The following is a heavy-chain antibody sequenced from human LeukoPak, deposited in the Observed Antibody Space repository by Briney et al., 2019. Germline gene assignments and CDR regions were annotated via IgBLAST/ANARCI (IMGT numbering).Heavy chain of an antibody. Sequence: GASVKVSCKASGYTFTGFYLHWVRQAPGKGLEWMGGFDPEDGETIYAQKFQGRVTMTEDTSTDTAYMELSSLRSEDTAVYYCATDSVRGVIIPVGLLDYYYGMDVWGQGTTVTVSS. J-gene: IGHJ6*02. V-gene: IGHV1-24*01. D-gene: IGHD3-10*01. CDR2: FDPEDGET. CDR3: ATDSVRGVIIPVGLLDYYYGMDV. CDR1: GYTFTGFY.